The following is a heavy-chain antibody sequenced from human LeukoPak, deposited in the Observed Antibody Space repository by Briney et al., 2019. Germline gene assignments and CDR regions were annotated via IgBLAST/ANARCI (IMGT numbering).Heavy chain of an antibody. D-gene: IGHD6-6*01. J-gene: IGHJ4*02. V-gene: IGHV5-51*01. CDR3: AQSSSPYFFDY. CDR1: GYSFTNYW. Sequence: GESLKISCKGSGYSFTNYWIGWVRQMPGKGLEWMGIIYPGDSDTRYRPSFQGQVTTSADKSISTAYLQWSSLKASDTAMYYCAQSSSPYFFDYWGQGTLVTVSS. CDR2: IYPGDSDT.